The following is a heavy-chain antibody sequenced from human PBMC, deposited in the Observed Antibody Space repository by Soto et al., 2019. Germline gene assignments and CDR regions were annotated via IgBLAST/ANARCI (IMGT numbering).Heavy chain of an antibody. J-gene: IGHJ6*02. D-gene: IGHD3-22*01. CDR3: ARGHYYTKTRYGMDV. CDR1: GGSISSSNW. Sequence: SETLSLTCDVSGGSISSSNWWNWVRQPPGKGLEWIGEIYQSGSVNYNLSLKSRITMSVDWSKNQVSLRLSSVTAADTAVYYCARGHYYTKTRYGMDVWGQGTTVTVSS. V-gene: IGHV4-4*02. CDR2: IYQSGSV.